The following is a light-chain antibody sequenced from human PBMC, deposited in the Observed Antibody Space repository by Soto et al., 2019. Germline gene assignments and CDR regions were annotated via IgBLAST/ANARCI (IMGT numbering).Light chain of an antibody. Sequence: DIQMTQSPSSLSASVGDRVTITCQASQDIREYVNWYQLKPGKAPRLLIYDASHLETGVPSKFSGSRSGTDFTSTINGLQPEDIATYCCQQYDSLPYTVGQGTKVDIK. V-gene: IGKV1-33*01. CDR1: QDIREY. CDR2: DAS. J-gene: IGKJ2*01. CDR3: QQYDSLPYT.